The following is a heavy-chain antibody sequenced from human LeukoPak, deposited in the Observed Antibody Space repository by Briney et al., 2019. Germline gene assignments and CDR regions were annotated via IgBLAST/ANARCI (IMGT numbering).Heavy chain of an antibody. CDR3: ARLVAVTGTVDWFDP. Sequence: SETLSLTCVVSGGSISGYHWSWIRQVPGKGLEWTGYIYYKGITNYNPSLKSRVSISLDTSKSQFSLKLTSVIAADTAVYYCARLVAVTGTVDWFDPWGQGTVVTVSS. D-gene: IGHD2-21*02. CDR2: IYYKGIT. J-gene: IGHJ5*02. CDR1: GGSISGYH. V-gene: IGHV4-59*08.